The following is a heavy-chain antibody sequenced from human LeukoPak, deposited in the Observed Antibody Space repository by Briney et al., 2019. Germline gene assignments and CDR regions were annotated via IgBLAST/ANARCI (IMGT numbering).Heavy chain of an antibody. CDR2: INPNSGGT. D-gene: IGHD3-22*01. CDR1: GYTFTGYY. CDR3: ARAPGLGAFDI. V-gene: IGHV1-2*02. Sequence: ASVKVSCKASGYTFTGYYMHWVRQAPGQGLEWMGWINPNSGGTSYAQKFQGRVTMTRDTSISTAYMELSRLRSDDTAVYYCARAPGLGAFDIWGQGTMVTVSS. J-gene: IGHJ3*02.